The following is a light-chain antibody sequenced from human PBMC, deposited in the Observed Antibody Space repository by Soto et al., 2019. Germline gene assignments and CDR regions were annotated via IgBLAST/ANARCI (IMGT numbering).Light chain of an antibody. V-gene: IGKV3-11*01. CDR1: QSVSSY. CDR2: DAS. J-gene: IGKJ1*01. Sequence: EIVLTQSPATLSLSRGERATLSCRASQSVSSYLAWYQQKPGQAPRLLIYDASNRATGIPARFSGSGSGTGFTLAISSLEPEDFAVYYCQQRYNWPRTFGQGTKVDIK. CDR3: QQRYNWPRT.